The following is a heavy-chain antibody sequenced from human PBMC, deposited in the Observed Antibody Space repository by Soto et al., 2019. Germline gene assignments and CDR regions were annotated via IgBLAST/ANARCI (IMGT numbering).Heavy chain of an antibody. D-gene: IGHD3-3*01. V-gene: IGHV4-39*01. CDR3: ARQLFRITFFGVVITASSTPYYFDY. CDR2: IYYSGST. J-gene: IGHJ4*02. Sequence: SETLSLTCTDSGGSISSSSYYWGWIRQPPGKGLEWIGSIYYSGSTYYNPSLKSRVTISVDTSKNQFSLKLSSVTAADTAGYNCARQLFRITFFGVVITASSTPYYFDYWGQGTLVTVSS. CDR1: GGSISSSSYY.